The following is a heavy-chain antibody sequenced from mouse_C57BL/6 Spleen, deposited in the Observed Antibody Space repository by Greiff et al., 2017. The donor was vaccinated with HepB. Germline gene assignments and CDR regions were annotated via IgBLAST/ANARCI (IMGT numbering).Heavy chain of an antibody. Sequence: VQLQQSGAELVKPGASVKISCKASGYAFSSYWMNWVKQRPGKGLEWIGQIYPGDGDTNYNGKFKGKATLTADKSSSTAYMQLSSLTSEDSAVYFCARSRGNYWYFDYWGQGTTLTVSS. V-gene: IGHV1-80*01. J-gene: IGHJ2*01. CDR3: ARSRGNYWYFDY. CDR2: IYPGDGDT. CDR1: GYAFSSYW. D-gene: IGHD2-1*01.